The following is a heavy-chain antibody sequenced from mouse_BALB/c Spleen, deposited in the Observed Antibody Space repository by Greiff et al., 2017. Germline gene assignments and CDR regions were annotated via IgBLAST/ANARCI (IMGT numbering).Heavy chain of an antibody. CDR1: GYSITSDYA. J-gene: IGHJ4*01. D-gene: IGHD1-1*01. Sequence: ESGPGLVKPSQSLSLTCTVTGYSITSDYAWNWIRQFPGNKLEWMGYISYSGSTSYNPSLKSRISITRDTSKNQFFLQLNSVTTEDTATYYCARSGYYGSSLYYAMDYWGQGTSVTVSS. CDR2: ISYSGST. V-gene: IGHV3-2*02. CDR3: ARSGYYGSSLYYAMDY.